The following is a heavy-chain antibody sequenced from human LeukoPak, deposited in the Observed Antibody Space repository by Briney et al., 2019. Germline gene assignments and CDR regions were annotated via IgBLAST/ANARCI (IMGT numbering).Heavy chain of an antibody. CDR2: ISGSGGST. V-gene: IGHV3-23*01. CDR1: GFTFSSYA. J-gene: IGHJ4*02. D-gene: IGHD3-10*01. CDR3: AKSLRITMVRGAPFDY. Sequence: GGSLRLSCAASGFTFSSYAMSWVRQAPGKGLEWVSAISGSGGSTYYADSVKGRFTISRDNSKNTLYLQMNSLRAEDMAVYYCAKSLRITMVRGAPFDYWGQGTLVTVSS.